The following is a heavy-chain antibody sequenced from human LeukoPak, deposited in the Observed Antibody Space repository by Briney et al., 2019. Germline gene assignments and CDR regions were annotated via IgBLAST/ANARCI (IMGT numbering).Heavy chain of an antibody. Sequence: GGSLRLSCAASGFTFSSYAMHWVRQAPGKGLEWVAVISYDGGNKYYADSVKGRFTISRDNSKNTLYLQMNSLRAEDTAVYYCARGNRGNYYYGMDVWGQGTTVTVSS. CDR1: GFTFSSYA. CDR2: ISYDGGNK. CDR3: ARGNRGNYYYGMDV. J-gene: IGHJ6*02. V-gene: IGHV3-30-3*01.